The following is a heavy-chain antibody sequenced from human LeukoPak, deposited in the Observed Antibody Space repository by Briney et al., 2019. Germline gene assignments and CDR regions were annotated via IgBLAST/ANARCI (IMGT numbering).Heavy chain of an antibody. V-gene: IGHV3-74*01. CDR2: INSDGSST. CDR1: GFTFSSYW. J-gene: IGHJ4*02. CDR3: ARGGDIVVVPAAIPEY. D-gene: IGHD2-2*01. Sequence: GGSLRLSCAASGFTFSSYWMHWVRQAPGKGLVWVSRINSDGSSTSYADSVKGRFTISRDNAKNTLYLQMNGLRAEDTAVYYCARGGDIVVVPAAIPEYWGQGTLVTVSS.